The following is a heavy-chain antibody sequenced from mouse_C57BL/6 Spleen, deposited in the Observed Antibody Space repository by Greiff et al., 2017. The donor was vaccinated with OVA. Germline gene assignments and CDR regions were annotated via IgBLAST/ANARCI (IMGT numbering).Heavy chain of an antibody. CDR1: GYSFTGYY. J-gene: IGHJ2*01. CDR3: ARITTVVASPPYYFDY. Sequence: EVKLQESGPELVKPGASVKISCKASGYSFTGYYMNWVKQSPEKSLEWIGEINPSTGGTTYNQKFKAKATLTVDKSSSTAYMQLKSLTSEDSAVYYCARITTVVASPPYYFDYWGQGTTLTVSS. V-gene: IGHV1-42*01. D-gene: IGHD1-1*01. CDR2: INPSTGGT.